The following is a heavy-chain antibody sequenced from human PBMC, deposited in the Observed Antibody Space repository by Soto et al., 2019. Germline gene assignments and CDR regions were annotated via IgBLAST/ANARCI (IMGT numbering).Heavy chain of an antibody. CDR1: GFTFSSNY. D-gene: IGHD3-10*01. Sequence: GGSLRLSCAASGFTFSSNYMSWVRQAPGKGLEWVSVIYSGGSTYYADSVKGRFTISRDNSKNTLYLQMNSLRAEDTAVYYCARDELWFGEGHYYYYGMDVWGQGTTVTVSS. CDR2: IYSGGST. J-gene: IGHJ6*02. V-gene: IGHV3-53*01. CDR3: ARDELWFGEGHYYYYGMDV.